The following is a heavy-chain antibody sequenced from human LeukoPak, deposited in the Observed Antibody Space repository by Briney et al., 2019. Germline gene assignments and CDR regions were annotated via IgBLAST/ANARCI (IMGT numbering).Heavy chain of an antibody. J-gene: IGHJ6*03. CDR3: AKGPTQVLRFLRDGKTYYMDV. V-gene: IGHV3-33*06. CDR1: GFTFSNYG. CDR2: IWYDGKHQ. D-gene: IGHD3-3*01. Sequence: GGSLRLSCAASGFTFSNYGMHWVRQTPGRGLECVAVIWYDGKHQYYADSVKGRFNISRDNPKNMLYLQMNSLRVEDTAVYYCAKGPTQVLRFLRDGKTYYMDVWGKGTSVLVSS.